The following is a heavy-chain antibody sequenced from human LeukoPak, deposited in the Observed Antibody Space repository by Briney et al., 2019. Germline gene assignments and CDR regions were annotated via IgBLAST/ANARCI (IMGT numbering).Heavy chain of an antibody. CDR1: GFTFSSYW. J-gene: IGHJ4*02. V-gene: IGHV3-7*01. CDR3: ARAMATTPRLLDY. CDR2: IKQDGSEK. D-gene: IGHD5-24*01. Sequence: GGSLRLSCAASGFTFSSYWMSWVRQAPGKGLEWVANIKQDGSEKYYVDSVKGRFTISRDNAKSSLYLQMNSLRAEDTAVYYCARAMATTPRLLDYWGQGTLVTVSS.